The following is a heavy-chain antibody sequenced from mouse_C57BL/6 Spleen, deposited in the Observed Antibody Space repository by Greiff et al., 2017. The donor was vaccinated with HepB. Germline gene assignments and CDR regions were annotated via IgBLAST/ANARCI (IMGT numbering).Heavy chain of an antibody. D-gene: IGHD2-5*01. CDR1: GYTFTDYE. Sequence: QVQLKQSGAELVRPGASVTLSCKASGYTFTDYEMHWVKQTPVHGLEWIGAIDPETGGTAYNQKFKGKAILTADKSSSTAYMELRRLTSEDSAVYYCTSYSNYVWFAYWGQGTLVTVSA. CDR3: TSYSNYVWFAY. CDR2: IDPETGGT. J-gene: IGHJ3*01. V-gene: IGHV1-15*01.